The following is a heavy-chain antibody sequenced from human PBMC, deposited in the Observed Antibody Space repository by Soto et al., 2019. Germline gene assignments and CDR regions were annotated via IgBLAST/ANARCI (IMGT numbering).Heavy chain of an antibody. CDR1: GFTFSSYS. CDR2: ISSSSSYI. V-gene: IGHV3-21*01. J-gene: IGHJ4*02. D-gene: IGHD3-16*02. Sequence: EVQLVESGGGLVKPGGSLRLSCAASGFTFSSYSMNWVRQAPGKGLEWVSSISSSSSYIYYADSVKGRFTISRDNAKNSLYLQMNSLRAEDTAVYYCARGFNGERGITVGGVIEKGKVYYFDDWGQGTLVAVSS. CDR3: ARGFNGERGITVGGVIEKGKVYYFDD.